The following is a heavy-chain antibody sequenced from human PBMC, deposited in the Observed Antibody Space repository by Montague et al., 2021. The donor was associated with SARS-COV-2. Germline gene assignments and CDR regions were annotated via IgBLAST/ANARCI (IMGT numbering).Heavy chain of an antibody. J-gene: IGHJ3*02. CDR2: VNQSGTT. CDR1: GGSFSNYY. D-gene: IGHD2-15*01. CDR3: ASGRQPVVGHGAGPAGRAFDI. V-gene: IGHV4-34*01. Sequence: SETLSLTCAISGGSFSNYYWSWIRQPPGKGLEWIWEVNQSGTTIYNPSVKSGVTISEATSKNQFYLRLNSVTAADTALYYCASGRQPVVGHGAGPAGRAFDIWGQGTLVTVSS.